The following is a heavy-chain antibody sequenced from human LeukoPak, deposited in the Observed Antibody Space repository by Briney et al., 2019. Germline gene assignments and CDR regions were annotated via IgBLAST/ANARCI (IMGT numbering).Heavy chain of an antibody. J-gene: IGHJ6*02. CDR1: GYTFTSYD. CDR2: MNPNSGNT. D-gene: IGHD2-2*02. V-gene: IGHV1-8*01. Sequence: ASVKVSCKASGYTFTSYDINWVRQATGQGLEWMGWMNPNSGNTGYAQKFQGRVTMTRNTSISTAYMELSSLRSDDTAVYYCARELPDIVVVPAAILMDYGMDVWGQGTTVTVSS. CDR3: ARELPDIVVVPAAILMDYGMDV.